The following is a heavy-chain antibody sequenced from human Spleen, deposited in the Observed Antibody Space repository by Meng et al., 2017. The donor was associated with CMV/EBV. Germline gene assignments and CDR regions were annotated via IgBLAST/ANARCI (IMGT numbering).Heavy chain of an antibody. CDR3: VRIGLVVVPTATPRWLTRFDP. J-gene: IGHJ5*01. CDR2: INPKSGDT. V-gene: IGHV1-2*02. Sequence: ASVKVSCKASGYTFTNYDIHRVRQATGQGLEWMGWINPKSGDTKYAQKFQGRVTMTRDTSITTAYMELSSLISDDTAVYYCVRIGLVVVPTATPRWLTRFDPWGQGTLVTVSS. D-gene: IGHD2-2*01. CDR1: GYTFTNYD.